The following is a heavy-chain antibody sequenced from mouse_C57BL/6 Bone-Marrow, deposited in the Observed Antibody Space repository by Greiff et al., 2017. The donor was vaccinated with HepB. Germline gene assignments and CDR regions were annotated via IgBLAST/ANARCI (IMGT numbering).Heavy chain of an antibody. J-gene: IGHJ2*01. CDR3: ARYGPYYGSSPDY. CDR1: GYTFTSYD. CDR2: IYPRDGST. D-gene: IGHD1-1*01. Sequence: VQLQQSGPELVKPGASVKLSCKASGYTFTSYDINWVKQRPGQGLEWIGWIYPRDGSTKYNEKFKGKATLTVDTSSSTAYMELHSLTSEDSAVYFCARYGPYYGSSPDYWGQGTTLTVSS. V-gene: IGHV1-85*01.